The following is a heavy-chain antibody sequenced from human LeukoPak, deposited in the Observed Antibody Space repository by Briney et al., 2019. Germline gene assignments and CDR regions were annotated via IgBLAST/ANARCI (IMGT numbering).Heavy chain of an antibody. D-gene: IGHD5-18*01. V-gene: IGHV3-21*01. Sequence: GGSLRLSCAASGFTFSSYSMNWVRQAPGKGLEWVSSISSSSSYIYYADSVKGRFTISRDNAKNSLYLQMNSLRAEDTAVYYCARDAAAAMVGGYYFDYWGQGTLVTVSS. J-gene: IGHJ4*02. CDR3: ARDAAAAMVGGYYFDY. CDR2: ISSSSSYI. CDR1: GFTFSSYS.